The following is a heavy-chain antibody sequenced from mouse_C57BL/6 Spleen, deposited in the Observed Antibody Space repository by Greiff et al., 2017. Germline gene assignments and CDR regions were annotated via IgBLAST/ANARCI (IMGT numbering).Heavy chain of an antibody. CDR2: IRNKSNGYTT. J-gene: IGHJ4*01. CDR1: GFTFTDYY. D-gene: IGHD2-4*01. Sequence: EVQGVESGGGLVQPGGSLSLSCAASGFTFTDYYMSWVRQPPGKALDWLGFIRNKSNGYTTEYSASVKGRFTISRDNSQSILYLQMNALRAEDSATYYCTRSPTMITTGYYYAMDYWGQGTSVTVSS. V-gene: IGHV7-3*01. CDR3: TRSPTMITTGYYYAMDY.